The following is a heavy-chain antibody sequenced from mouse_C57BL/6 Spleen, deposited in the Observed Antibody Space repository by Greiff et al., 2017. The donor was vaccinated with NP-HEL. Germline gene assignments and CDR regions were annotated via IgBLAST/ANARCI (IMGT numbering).Heavy chain of an antibody. CDR2: ISSGSSTI. D-gene: IGHD2-1*01. CDR1: GFTFSDYG. J-gene: IGHJ3*01. Sequence: EVKLVESGGGLVKPGGSLKLSCAASGFTFSDYGMHWVRQAPEKGLEWVAYISSGSSTIYYADTVKGRFTISRDNAKNTLFLQMTSLRSEDTAMYYCASYYGNPAWFAYWGQGTLVTVSA. CDR3: ASYYGNPAWFAY. V-gene: IGHV5-17*01.